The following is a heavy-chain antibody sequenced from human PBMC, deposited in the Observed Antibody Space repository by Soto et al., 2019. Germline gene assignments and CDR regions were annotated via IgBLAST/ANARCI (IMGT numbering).Heavy chain of an antibody. CDR2: INHSGST. V-gene: IGHV4-34*01. D-gene: IGHD2-2*01. CDR1: GGSFSGYY. J-gene: IGHJ5*02. CDR3: ARESSNIVVVPAAASFDP. Sequence: QVQLQQWGAGLLKPSETLSLTCAVYGGSFSGYYWSWIRQPPGKGLEWIGEINHSGSTNYNPSLKSRGTISVDTSKNQFSLKLGSVTAADTAVYYCARESSNIVVVPAAASFDPWGQGTLVTVSS.